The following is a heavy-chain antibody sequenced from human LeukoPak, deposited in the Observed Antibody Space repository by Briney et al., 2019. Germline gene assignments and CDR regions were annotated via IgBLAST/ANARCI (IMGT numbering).Heavy chain of an antibody. CDR1: GGSISSGSSY. CDR3: AREASHCTGSSCYTYHFDY. V-gene: IGHV4-61*09. J-gene: IGHJ4*02. D-gene: IGHD2-2*02. Sequence: SETLSFTCTVSGGSISSGSSYWTWIRQPAGKELEWIGHIYTSGNTNYSPSLKSRVTISVDTFKNQFSLKLSSVTAADTAVYYCAREASHCTGSSCYTYHFDYWGQGTPVTVSS. CDR2: IYTSGNT.